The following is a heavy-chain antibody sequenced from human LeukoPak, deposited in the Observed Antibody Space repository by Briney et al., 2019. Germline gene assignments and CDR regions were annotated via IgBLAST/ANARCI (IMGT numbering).Heavy chain of an antibody. CDR3: AREGQQRGLYDY. CDR1: GFTFSSYG. CDR2: IWYDGSNK. D-gene: IGHD6-13*01. J-gene: IGHJ4*02. V-gene: IGHV3-33*08. Sequence: GGSLRLSCAASGFTFSSYGMHWVRQAPGKGLEWVAVIWYDGSNKYYADSVKGRFTISRDNSKNTLHLQMNSLRAEDTAVYYCAREGQQRGLYDYWGQGTLVTVSS.